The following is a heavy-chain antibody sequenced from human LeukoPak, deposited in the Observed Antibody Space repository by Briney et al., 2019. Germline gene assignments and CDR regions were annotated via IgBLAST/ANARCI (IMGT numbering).Heavy chain of an antibody. V-gene: IGHV1-46*01. CDR3: ARDKIGYYYYMDV. Sequence: ASVKVSCKASGYTFTSYYMHWVRQAPGQGLEWMGIINPSGGSTSYAQKFQGRVTMTRDMSTSTVYMELSSLRSADTAVYYCARDKIGYYYYMDVWGKGTTVTVSS. CDR2: INPSGGST. J-gene: IGHJ6*03. CDR1: GYTFTSYY.